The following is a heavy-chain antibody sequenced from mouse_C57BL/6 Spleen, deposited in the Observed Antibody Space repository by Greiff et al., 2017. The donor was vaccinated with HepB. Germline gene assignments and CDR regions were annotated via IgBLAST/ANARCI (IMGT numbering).Heavy chain of an antibody. J-gene: IGHJ4*01. Sequence: QVQLQQSGAELMKPGASVKLSCKATGYTFTGYWIEWVKQRPGHGLEWIGEILPGSGSTNYNEKFKGKATFSADTSSNTAYMQLSSLTTEDSAIYYCARGDGITTVVAHYAMDYWGQGTSVTVSS. CDR1: GYTFTGYW. CDR3: ARGDGITTVVAHYAMDY. V-gene: IGHV1-9*01. D-gene: IGHD1-1*01. CDR2: ILPGSGST.